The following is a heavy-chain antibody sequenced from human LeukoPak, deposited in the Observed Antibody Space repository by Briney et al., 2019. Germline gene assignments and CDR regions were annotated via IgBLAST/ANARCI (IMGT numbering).Heavy chain of an antibody. CDR1: GFTFSNAW. Sequence: GGSLRLSCAASGFTFSNAWMSWVRQAPGKGLEWVGRIKSKTDGGTTDYAAPVKGRFTISRDDSKNTLYLQMNSLKTEDTAVYYCTTDMYSGSPEPRSGFDIWGQGTMVTVSS. CDR2: IKSKTDGGTT. V-gene: IGHV3-15*01. J-gene: IGHJ3*02. CDR3: TTDMYSGSPEPRSGFDI. D-gene: IGHD1-26*01.